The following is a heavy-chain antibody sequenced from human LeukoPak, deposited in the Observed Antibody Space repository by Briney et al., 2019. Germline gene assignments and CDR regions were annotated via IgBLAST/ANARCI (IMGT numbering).Heavy chain of an antibody. V-gene: IGHV3-33*06. CDR2: IWYDGSNK. CDR1: GFTFSSYG. CDR3: AKGELGDAFDI. Sequence: QPGRSLRLSCAASGFTFSSYGMHWVRQAPGKGLEWVAAIWYDGSNKYYADSVKGRFTISRDNSKNTLYLQMNSLRAEDTAVYYCAKGELGDAFDIWGQGTMVTVSS. D-gene: IGHD7-27*01. J-gene: IGHJ3*02.